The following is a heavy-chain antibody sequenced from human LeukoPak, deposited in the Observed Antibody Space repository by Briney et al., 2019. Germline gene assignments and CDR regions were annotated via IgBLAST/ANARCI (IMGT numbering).Heavy chain of an antibody. CDR3: ARDLIGCGSAGCFFDY. CDR1: GYTFTGSY. Sequence: GASVKVSCKTSGYTFTGSYVRWVRRAPGRGLEWMGRINSNTGGTTYIQKFQGRVTMTRDTSISTAYMELTRLTSDDTAVYYCARDLIGCGSAGCFFDYWGRGTLVTVSS. CDR2: INSNTGGT. V-gene: IGHV1-2*06. J-gene: IGHJ4*02. D-gene: IGHD2-2*01.